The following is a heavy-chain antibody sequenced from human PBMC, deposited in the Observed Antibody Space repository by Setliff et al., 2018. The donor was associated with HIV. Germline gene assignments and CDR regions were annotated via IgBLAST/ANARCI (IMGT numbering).Heavy chain of an antibody. CDR1: GFTFGKHW. CDR3: ARGHYSSSSG. Sequence: GESLKISCETSGFTFGKHWMNWVRQAPGKGLEWVANIEKDGSEKYYVDSVKGRFTISRDNAKNSLYLQMNSLRAEDTAVYYCARGHYSSSSGWGQGALVTVSS. J-gene: IGHJ4*02. D-gene: IGHD6-6*01. CDR2: IEKDGSEK. V-gene: IGHV3-7*03.